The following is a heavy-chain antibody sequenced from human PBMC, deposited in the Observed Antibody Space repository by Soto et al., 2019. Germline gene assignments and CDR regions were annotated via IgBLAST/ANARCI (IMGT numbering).Heavy chain of an antibody. V-gene: IGHV3-23*01. CDR3: GRGWGSPDY. Sequence: GGSLRLSCEAYTFTLSSYGMTWVRQAPGKGLEWVSSISPSGGDTYYADSVKGRVTISRDNSINTLYLQMDSLRVEDTALYYCGRGWGSPDYWGQGTLVTVSS. CDR1: TFTLSSYG. D-gene: IGHD7-27*01. CDR2: ISPSGGDT. J-gene: IGHJ4*02.